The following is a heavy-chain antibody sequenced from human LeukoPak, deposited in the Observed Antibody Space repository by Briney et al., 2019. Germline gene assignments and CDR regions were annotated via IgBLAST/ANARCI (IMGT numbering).Heavy chain of an antibody. CDR1: GGSIRCYY. CDR3: ATRIGGGSSYYFDY. Sequence: SETLSHTCTVSGGSIRCYYRRWMRPPAGKGLAGMGRIDTSGSTKYNPSVQSRATMSVHTSKNQLSLKLGSVSATDPAVYYCATRIGGGSSYYFDYWGQGTLATVSS. V-gene: IGHV4-4*07. CDR2: IDTSGST. J-gene: IGHJ4*02. D-gene: IGHD6-6*01.